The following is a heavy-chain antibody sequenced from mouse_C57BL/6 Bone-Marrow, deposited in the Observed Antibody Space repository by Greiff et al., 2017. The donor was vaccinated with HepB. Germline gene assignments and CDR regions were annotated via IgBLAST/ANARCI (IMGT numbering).Heavy chain of an antibody. J-gene: IGHJ3*01. Sequence: VQLQQSGPELVKPGASVKIPCKASGYTFTDYNMDWVKQSHGKSLEWIGDINPNNGGTIYNQKFKGKATLTVDKSSSTAYMELRSLTSEDTAVYYCAREGDYYGSSSAWFAYWGQGTLVTVSA. CDR3: AREGDYYGSSSAWFAY. CDR2: INPNNGGT. V-gene: IGHV1-18*01. CDR1: GYTFTDYN. D-gene: IGHD1-1*01.